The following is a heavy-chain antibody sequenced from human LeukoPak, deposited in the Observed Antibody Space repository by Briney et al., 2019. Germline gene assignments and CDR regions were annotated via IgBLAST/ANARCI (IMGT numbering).Heavy chain of an antibody. J-gene: IGHJ4*02. CDR2: IYYNGST. CDR3: ARRSQGCSGGSCYYYFDY. D-gene: IGHD2-15*01. V-gene: IGHV4-39*01. CDR1: GGSISSSSYY. Sequence: PSETLSLTCTVSGGSISSSSYYWGWIRQPPGKGLEWIGSIYYNGSTHYNPSLKNRVTISVDTSKNQFSLKLSSVTAADTAVYYCARRSQGCSGGSCYYYFDYWGQGTLVTVSS.